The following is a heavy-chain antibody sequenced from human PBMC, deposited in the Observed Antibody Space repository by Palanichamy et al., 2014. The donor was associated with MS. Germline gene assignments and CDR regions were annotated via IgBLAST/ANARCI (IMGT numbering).Heavy chain of an antibody. Sequence: QVQLQESGPGLVKPSETLSLTCNVSGYSIISGYYWGWIRQPPGKGLEWIGSIFHSGSTYYSLSLKSRVTISVDTSKNQFSLKLSSVTAADTAVYYCTRSLYSSSRRPFDYWGQGTLVTVSS. V-gene: IGHV4-38-2*02. CDR2: IFHSGST. CDR3: TRSLYSSSRRPFDY. D-gene: IGHD6-13*01. CDR1: GYSIISGYY. J-gene: IGHJ4*02.